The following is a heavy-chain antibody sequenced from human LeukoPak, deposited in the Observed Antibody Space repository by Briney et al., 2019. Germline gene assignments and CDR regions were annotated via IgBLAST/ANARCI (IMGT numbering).Heavy chain of an antibody. J-gene: IGHJ4*02. Sequence: GGSLRLSCTASGFTLSSYAMSWVRQAPGEGLEWVSTISGSADNTNYAEAVKGRFTISRDNSKNAMYLQMNSLRAEDTAVYYCAKQGFGCWGQGTLVTVSS. CDR3: AKQGFGC. CDR2: ISGSADNT. V-gene: IGHV3-23*01. CDR1: GFTLSSYA.